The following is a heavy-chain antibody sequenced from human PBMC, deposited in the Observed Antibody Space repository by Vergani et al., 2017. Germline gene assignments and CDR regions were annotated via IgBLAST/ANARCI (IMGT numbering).Heavy chain of an antibody. D-gene: IGHD4-11*01. J-gene: IGHJ6*02. CDR2: ISAYNGNT. Sequence: QVQLVQSGAEVKKPGASVKVSCKASGYTFTSYGISGVRQAPGQGLEWMGWISAYNGNTNYAQKLQGRVTMTTDTSTSTAYLELRSLRSDDTAVYYCATTVTARYYYGMDVWGQGTTVTVSS. V-gene: IGHV1-18*01. CDR3: ATTVTARYYYGMDV. CDR1: GYTFTSYG.